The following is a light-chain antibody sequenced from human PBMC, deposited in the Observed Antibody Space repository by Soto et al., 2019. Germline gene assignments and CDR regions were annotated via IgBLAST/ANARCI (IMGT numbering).Light chain of an antibody. J-gene: IGLJ3*02. V-gene: IGLV8-61*01. CDR1: SASVSTIFY. CDR2: STN. CDR3: VLYRGNGIVM. Sequence: QAVVTQEPSFSVSPGETVTLTCGLTSASVSTIFYPSWYQQTPGQPPRTLIHSTNVRSSGVPDRFSGSILGNKAALTITGAQAEDESDYYCVLYRGNGIVMFGGGTKVTVL.